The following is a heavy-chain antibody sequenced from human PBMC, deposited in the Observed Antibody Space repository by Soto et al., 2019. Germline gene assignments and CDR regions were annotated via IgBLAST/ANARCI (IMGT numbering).Heavy chain of an antibody. CDR1: GFTFDDYG. J-gene: IGHJ2*01. V-gene: IGHV3-20*04. D-gene: IGHD3-10*01. CDR2: INWNGGST. CDR3: ASCRIPYYYGSGTLRGYFDL. Sequence: GGSLRLSCAASGFTFDDYGMSWVRQAPGKGLEWVSGINWNGGSTGYADSVKGRFTISRDNAKNSLYLQMNSLRAEDTALYYSASCRIPYYYGSGTLRGYFDLWGRGTLVTVSS.